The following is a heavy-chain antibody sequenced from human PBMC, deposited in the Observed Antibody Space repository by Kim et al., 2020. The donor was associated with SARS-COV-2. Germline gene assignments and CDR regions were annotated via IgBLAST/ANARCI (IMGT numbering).Heavy chain of an antibody. J-gene: IGHJ4*02. Sequence: GGSLRLSCAASGFTFSSYSMNWVRQAPGKGLEWVSSISSSSSYIYYADSVKGRFTISRDNAKNSLYLQMNSLRAEDTAVYYCARDVGGGYSYGFDYWGQGTLVTVSS. V-gene: IGHV3-21*01. CDR1: GFTFSSYS. CDR2: ISSSSSYI. CDR3: ARDVGGGYSYGFDY. D-gene: IGHD5-18*01.